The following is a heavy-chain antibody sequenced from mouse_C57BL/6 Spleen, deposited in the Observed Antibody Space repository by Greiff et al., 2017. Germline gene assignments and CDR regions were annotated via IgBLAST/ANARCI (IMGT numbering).Heavy chain of an antibody. Sequence: QVQLQQSGPELVKPGASVKISCKASGYAFSSSWMNWVKQRPGKGLEWIGRIYPGDGDTNYNGKFKGKATLTADKSSSTAYMQLSSLTSEDSAVYFCARGVQLGRFDYWGQGTSVTVSS. CDR2: IYPGDGDT. J-gene: IGHJ4*01. V-gene: IGHV1-82*01. CDR3: ARGVQLGRFDY. CDR1: GYAFSSSW. D-gene: IGHD4-1*02.